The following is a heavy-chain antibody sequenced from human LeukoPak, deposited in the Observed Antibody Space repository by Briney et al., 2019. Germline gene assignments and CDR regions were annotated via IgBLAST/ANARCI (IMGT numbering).Heavy chain of an antibody. V-gene: IGHV3-23*01. CDR2: ISGSGGST. Sequence: GGSLRLSCAASGSTFSSYAMSWVRQAPGKGLEWVPAISGSGGSTYYADSVKGRFTISRDNSKNTLYLQMNSLRAEDTAVYYCAKDLSSSSSVVVVAAKHDYWGQGTLVTVSS. CDR3: AKDLSSSSSVVVVAAKHDY. D-gene: IGHD2-15*01. CDR1: GSTFSSYA. J-gene: IGHJ4*02.